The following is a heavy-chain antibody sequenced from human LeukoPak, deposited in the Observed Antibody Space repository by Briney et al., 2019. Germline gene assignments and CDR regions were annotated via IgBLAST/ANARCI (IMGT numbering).Heavy chain of an antibody. CDR1: GFTFSTYA. CDR3: ARGEFSGLDY. V-gene: IGHV3-30-3*01. D-gene: IGHD5-12*01. CDR2: ILYDGSNE. Sequence: GGSLRLSCAASGFTFSTYAMHWVRQAPGKGLERGAVILYDGSNEHYTDSVRGRFTISRDNPKNTLWLQMNSLTADDTAVYYCARGEFSGLDYWGQGTLVTVSS. J-gene: IGHJ4*02.